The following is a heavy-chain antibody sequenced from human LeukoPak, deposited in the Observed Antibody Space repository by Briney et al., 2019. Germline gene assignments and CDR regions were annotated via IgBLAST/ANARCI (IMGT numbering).Heavy chain of an antibody. CDR1: GGSISSGSYY. CDR2: IYTSGST. J-gene: IGHJ4*02. Sequence: SETLSLTCTVSGGSISSGSYYWSWIRQPAGKGLEWIGRIYTSGSTNYNPSLKSRGTISVDTSKNQFSLKLSSVTAADTAVYYCARAPGVYCSGGSCYVGPYYFDYWGQGTLVTVSS. V-gene: IGHV4-61*02. CDR3: ARAPGVYCSGGSCYVGPYYFDY. D-gene: IGHD2-15*01.